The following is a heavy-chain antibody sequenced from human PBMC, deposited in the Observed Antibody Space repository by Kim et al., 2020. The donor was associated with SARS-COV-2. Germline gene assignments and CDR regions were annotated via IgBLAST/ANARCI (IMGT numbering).Heavy chain of an antibody. CDR3: TRHDFWSGYYTDY. V-gene: IGHV3-49*02. J-gene: IGHJ4*02. Sequence: YAASVKGRFTISRDDSKSIAYLQMNSLKTEDTAVYYCTRHDFWSGYYTDYWGQGTLVTVSS. D-gene: IGHD3-3*01.